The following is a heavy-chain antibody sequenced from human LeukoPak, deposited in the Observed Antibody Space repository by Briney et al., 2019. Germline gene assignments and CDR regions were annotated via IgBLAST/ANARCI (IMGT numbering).Heavy chain of an antibody. Sequence: ASVKVSCKAYGGTFSSYAISWVRQAPGQGLEWMGGIIPIFGTANYAQKFQGRVTITADESTSTAYMELSSLRSEDTAVYYCARGSSRGYAFDIWGQGTMVTVSS. CDR2: IIPIFGTA. CDR1: GGTFSSYA. V-gene: IGHV1-69*13. CDR3: ARGSSRGYAFDI. D-gene: IGHD6-13*01. J-gene: IGHJ3*02.